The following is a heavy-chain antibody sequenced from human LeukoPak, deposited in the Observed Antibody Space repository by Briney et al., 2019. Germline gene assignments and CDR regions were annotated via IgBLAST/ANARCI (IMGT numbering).Heavy chain of an antibody. CDR3: ARAAQNWNNAPYFDF. Sequence: KPSETLSLTCTVSGGSISSYYWNWIRQPPGKGLEWIGYIYYSGTTNYNPSLKSRVTISVDTSKNQFSLKLSSVTAADTAVYYCARAAQNWNNAPYFDFWGQETLVTVSS. CDR1: GGSISSYY. V-gene: IGHV4-59*01. D-gene: IGHD1/OR15-1a*01. J-gene: IGHJ4*02. CDR2: IYYSGTT.